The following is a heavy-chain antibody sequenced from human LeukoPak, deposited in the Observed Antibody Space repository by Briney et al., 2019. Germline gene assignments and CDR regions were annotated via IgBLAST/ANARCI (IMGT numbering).Heavy chain of an antibody. V-gene: IGHV1-69*13. CDR2: IIPIFGTA. CDR3: ARDPPLGCSSTSCYVTEGFDP. D-gene: IGHD2-2*01. CDR1: GGTFSSYA. Sequence: ASVKVSCKASGGTFSSYAISWARQAPGQGLEWMGGIIPIFGTANYAQKFQGRVTITADESTSTAYMELSSLRSEDTAVYYCARDPPLGCSSTSCYVTEGFDPWGQGTLVTVSS. J-gene: IGHJ5*02.